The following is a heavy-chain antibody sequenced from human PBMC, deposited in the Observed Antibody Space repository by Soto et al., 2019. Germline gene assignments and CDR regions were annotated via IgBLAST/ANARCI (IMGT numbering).Heavy chain of an antibody. CDR1: GGTFSGYA. J-gene: IGHJ6*02. V-gene: IGHV1-69*06. CDR3: ARGSGYVSPHYYCMDV. D-gene: IGHD5-12*01. Sequence: SVKVSCKASGGTFSGYAISWVRQAPGQGLEWMGGIIPIFGTANYAQEFQGRVTITADKSTSTAYMELSSLRSEDTAVYYCARGSGYVSPHYYCMDVWGQRTTVTVSS. CDR2: IIPIFGTA.